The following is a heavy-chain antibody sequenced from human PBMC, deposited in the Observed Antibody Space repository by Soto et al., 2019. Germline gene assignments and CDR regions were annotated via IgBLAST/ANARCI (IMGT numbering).Heavy chain of an antibody. CDR2: INHSGST. V-gene: IGHV4-34*01. CDR3: ASTGYCSGGSCRRGAFDI. CDR1: GGSFSGYY. D-gene: IGHD2-15*01. J-gene: IGHJ3*02. Sequence: SETLSLTCAVYGGSFSGYYWSWIRQPPGKGLEWIGEINHSGSTNYNPSLKSRVTISVDTSKNQFSLKLSSVTAADTAVYYCASTGYCSGGSCRRGAFDIWGQGTMVTVSS.